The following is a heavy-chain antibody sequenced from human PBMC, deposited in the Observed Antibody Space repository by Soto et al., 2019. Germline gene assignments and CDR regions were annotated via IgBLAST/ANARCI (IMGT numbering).Heavy chain of an antibody. CDR1: GFTFSSYA. J-gene: IGHJ4*02. V-gene: IGHV3-23*01. D-gene: IGHD3-22*01. CDR3: AKDGPYYYDSSGYYSRHDY. CDR2: ISGSGGST. Sequence: PGGSLRLSCAASGFTFSSYAMSWVRQAPGKGLEWVSAISGSGGSTYYADSVKGRFTISRDNSKNTLYLQMNSLRAEDTAVHYCAKDGPYYYDSSGYYSRHDYWGQGTLVTVSS.